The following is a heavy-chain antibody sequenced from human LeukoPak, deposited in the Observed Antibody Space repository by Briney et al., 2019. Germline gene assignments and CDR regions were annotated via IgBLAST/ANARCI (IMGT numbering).Heavy chain of an antibody. V-gene: IGHV1-18*01. D-gene: IGHD6-19*01. CDR3: ARDRVGGTDYYYYYGMDV. J-gene: IGHJ6*02. CDR2: ISGYNGNT. Sequence: ASVKVSCKVSGYTFTGYGISWVRQAPGQGLEWMGWISGYNGNTSYPQKFQDGVTMTTDTSTNTAYMELRSLRSDDTAVFYCARDRVGGTDYYYYYGMDVWGQGTTVTVSS. CDR1: GYTFTGYG.